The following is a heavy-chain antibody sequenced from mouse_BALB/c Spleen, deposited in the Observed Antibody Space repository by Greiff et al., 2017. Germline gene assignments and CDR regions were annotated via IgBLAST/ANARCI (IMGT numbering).Heavy chain of an antibody. CDR1: GYTFTSYN. J-gene: IGHJ4*01. CDR2: IYPGNGDT. CDR3: ARSGYYRYDGYAMDY. V-gene: IGHV1-12*01. D-gene: IGHD2-14*01. Sequence: SGGGLVKPGASVKMSCKASGYTFTSYNMHWVKQTPGQGLEWIGAIYPGNGDTSYNQKFKGKATLTADKSSSTAYMQLSSLTSEDSAVYYCARSGYYRYDGYAMDYWGQGTSVTVSS.